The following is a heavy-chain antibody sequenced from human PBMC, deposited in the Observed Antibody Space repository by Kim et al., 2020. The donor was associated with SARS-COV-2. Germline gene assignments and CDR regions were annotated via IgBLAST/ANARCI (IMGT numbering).Heavy chain of an antibody. V-gene: IGHV4-59*13. J-gene: IGHJ4*02. CDR3: ARLQGTGLDY. D-gene: IGHD3-10*01. CDR2: IYYNGHT. Sequence: SETLSLTCTVSGGSINNYYWSWIRQPPGKGLEWIGYIYYNGHTNYNPSLTSRVTISLNTSKTQFSLMLSSVTAADTAVYYCARLQGTGLDYWGQGTLVTVSS. CDR1: GGSINNYY.